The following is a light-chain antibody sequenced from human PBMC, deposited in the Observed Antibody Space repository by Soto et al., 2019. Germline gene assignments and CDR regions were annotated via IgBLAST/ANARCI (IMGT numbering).Light chain of an antibody. J-gene: IGKJ5*01. Sequence: DIALTQSPDSLALSLGERATMNCKSSQSVLYSSYNKSYLAWYQVKPGRPPKLLFSWASTRESGVPDRFSGSGSGTDFSRTISSLQADDVAVYYCQQYYSTLITFGQGTRLEIK. V-gene: IGKV4-1*01. CDR2: WAS. CDR3: QQYYSTLIT. CDR1: QSVLYSSYNKSY.